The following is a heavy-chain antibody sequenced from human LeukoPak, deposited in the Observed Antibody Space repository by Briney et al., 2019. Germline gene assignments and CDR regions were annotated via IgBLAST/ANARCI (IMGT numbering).Heavy chain of an antibody. Sequence: GGSLRLSCVASGYTFSSFSINWVRQAPGKGLEWVSSISVRSNYIYYADSVRGRFSISRDDARNSLYLQMDSLRGDDTAVYYCARLRRNSDCSGYYYYYDYWGQGTPVTVSS. V-gene: IGHV3-21*01. CDR1: GYTFSSFS. J-gene: IGHJ4*02. CDR3: ARLRRNSDCSGYYYYYDY. CDR2: ISVRSNYI. D-gene: IGHD3-22*01.